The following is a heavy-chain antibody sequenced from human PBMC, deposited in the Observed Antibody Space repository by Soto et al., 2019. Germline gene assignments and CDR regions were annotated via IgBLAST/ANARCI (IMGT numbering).Heavy chain of an antibody. Sequence: GGSLRLSCAASGFTSSDYYMSWIRQAPGKGLEWVSYISSSGSTIYYADSVKGRFTISRDNAKNSLYLQMNSLRAEDTAVYYCARCVFGSGGSCYHPDYWGQGTLVTVSS. V-gene: IGHV3-11*01. CDR2: ISSSGSTI. D-gene: IGHD2-15*01. CDR3: ARCVFGSGGSCYHPDY. CDR1: GFTSSDYY. J-gene: IGHJ4*02.